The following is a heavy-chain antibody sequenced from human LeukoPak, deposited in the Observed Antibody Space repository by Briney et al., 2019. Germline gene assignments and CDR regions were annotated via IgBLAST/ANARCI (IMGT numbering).Heavy chain of an antibody. J-gene: IGHJ3*02. Sequence: KPGESLNISCKSSGYSFSTYWIAWVRQMPGKGLEWMGIIYPGDSDTRYSPSFQGQVTISADKSISTAYLQWSSLKASDTAMYYCARVLLRSIVAPINDAFDIWGQGTMVTVSS. CDR3: ARVLLRSIVAPINDAFDI. CDR1: GYSFSTYW. CDR2: IYPGDSDT. D-gene: IGHD3-22*01. V-gene: IGHV5-51*03.